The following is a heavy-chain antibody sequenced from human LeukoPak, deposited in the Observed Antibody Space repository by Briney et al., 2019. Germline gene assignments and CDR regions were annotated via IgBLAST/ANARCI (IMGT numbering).Heavy chain of an antibody. V-gene: IGHV3-15*01. CDR3: TTLTEYYDFVWGSYRSGS. D-gene: IGHD3-16*02. CDR2: IKSETHGGTT. Sequence: GGSLRLSCAASGFTFSKPWMNWVRQAPGKGLEWVGRIKSETHGGTTDYAAPVKGRFTISRDDSRNTLYLQMNGLKTEDTAVYYCTTLTEYYDFVWGSYRSGSWGQGALVTVSS. CDR1: GFTFSKPW. J-gene: IGHJ5*02.